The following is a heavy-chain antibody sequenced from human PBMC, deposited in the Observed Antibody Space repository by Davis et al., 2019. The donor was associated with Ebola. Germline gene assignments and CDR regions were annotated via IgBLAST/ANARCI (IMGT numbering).Heavy chain of an antibody. Sequence: MPSETLSLTCTVSGGSIDSGRYFWGWIRQAPGKGLELIGLVYYSGSTQYNPSLKSRATISVDTSKNQFSLKLSSVTAADTAVYYCARPGTYYDIWKGAFDIWGQGTMVTVSS. CDR2: VYYSGST. CDR1: GGSIDSGRYF. CDR3: ARPGTYYDIWKGAFDI. V-gene: IGHV4-39*01. J-gene: IGHJ3*02. D-gene: IGHD3-3*01.